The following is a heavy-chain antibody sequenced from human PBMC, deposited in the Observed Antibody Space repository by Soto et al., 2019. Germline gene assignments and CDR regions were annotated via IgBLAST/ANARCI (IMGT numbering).Heavy chain of an antibody. Sequence: QVQLVQSGAEVKKPGASVKGSCKTSGYTFTSYAMQWVRQAPGQRLEWMGWVNAGNGNTKYSQEFQGRVIITRDTSASTAYIELSSLRSEDTAVYYCARDLGGWTDYWGQGTLVTVSS. J-gene: IGHJ4*02. D-gene: IGHD6-19*01. CDR1: GYTFTSYA. V-gene: IGHV1-3*01. CDR3: ARDLGGWTDY. CDR2: VNAGNGNT.